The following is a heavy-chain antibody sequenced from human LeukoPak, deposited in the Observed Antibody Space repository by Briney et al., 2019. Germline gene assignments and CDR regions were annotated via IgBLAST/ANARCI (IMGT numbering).Heavy chain of an antibody. CDR1: GGSISSGGYS. D-gene: IGHD4-17*01. Sequence: SETLSLTCAVSGGSISSGGYSWSWFRHPPGKGLEWMGNIYHSGSTYYNPSLKSRVTISVDRSKNQFSLKLSSVTAADTAVYYCARTTVTPLSLRGNWFDPWGQGTLVTVSS. CDR3: ARTTVTPLSLRGNWFDP. V-gene: IGHV4-30-2*01. CDR2: IYHSGST. J-gene: IGHJ5*02.